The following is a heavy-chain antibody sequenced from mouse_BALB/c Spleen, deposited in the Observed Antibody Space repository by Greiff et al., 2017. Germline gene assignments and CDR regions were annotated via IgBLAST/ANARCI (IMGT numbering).Heavy chain of an antibody. Sequence: VKLVESGPGLVAPSQSLSITCTVSGFSLTSYGVHWVRQPPGKGLEWLGVIWAGGSTNYNSALMSRLSISKDNSKSQVFLKMNSLQTDDTAMYYCAREMYGNFAYWAKGLWSLSLQ. CDR3: AREMYGNFAY. D-gene: IGHD2-10*02. V-gene: IGHV2-9*02. J-gene: IGHJ3*01. CDR2: IWAGGST. CDR1: GFSLTSYG.